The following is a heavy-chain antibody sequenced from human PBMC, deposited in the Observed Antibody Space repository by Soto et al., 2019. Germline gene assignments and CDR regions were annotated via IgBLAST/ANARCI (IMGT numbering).Heavy chain of an antibody. Sequence: EVQLVESGGGLVKRGGSLRLSCAASGFTFSHYTMNWVRQPPGKGLEWVSAISGNSNYIYYKESVKGRFSISRDNAKGSLYLQMDSLTDEDSGVYYCASDSSAPYWGQGTLVTVSS. J-gene: IGHJ4*02. CDR3: ASDSSAPY. CDR2: ISGNSNYI. D-gene: IGHD6-19*01. CDR1: GFTFSHYT. V-gene: IGHV3-21*01.